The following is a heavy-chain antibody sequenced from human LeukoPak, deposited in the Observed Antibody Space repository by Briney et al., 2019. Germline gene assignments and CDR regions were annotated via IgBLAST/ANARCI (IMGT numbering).Heavy chain of an antibody. V-gene: IGHV3-23*01. Sequence: GGSLRLSCAASGFTFSNYGMSWVRQAPGKGLEWVSAISGSGGITYYADSVKGRFTISRDNSKNTLYLQMNSLRAEDTAVYYCAKDFPYYYDTSGYYQDSWGQGTLVTVSS. CDR3: AKDFPYYYDTSGYYQDS. CDR1: GFTFSNYG. CDR2: ISGSGGIT. J-gene: IGHJ4*02. D-gene: IGHD3-22*01.